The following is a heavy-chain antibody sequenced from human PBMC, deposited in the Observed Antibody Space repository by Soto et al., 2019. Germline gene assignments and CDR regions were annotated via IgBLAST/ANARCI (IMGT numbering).Heavy chain of an antibody. J-gene: IGHJ4*02. Sequence: GGSLRLSCAASGFTFSSYGMHWVRQAPGKGLEWVAVISYDGSNKYYADSVKGRFTISRDNSKNTLYLQMNSLRAEDTAVYYCAIYSSGSYPIDFSGQATLVTVSS. V-gene: IGHV3-30*03. D-gene: IGHD6-19*01. CDR2: ISYDGSNK. CDR3: AIYSSGSYPIDF. CDR1: GFTFSSYG.